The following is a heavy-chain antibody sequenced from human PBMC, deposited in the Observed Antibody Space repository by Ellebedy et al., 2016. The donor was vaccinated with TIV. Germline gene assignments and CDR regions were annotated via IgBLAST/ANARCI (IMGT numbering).Heavy chain of an antibody. V-gene: IGHV3-48*02. CDR3: TRAQMDMATLPEN. Sequence: PGGSLRLSCAASGFTFSTYSMNRVRQAPGKGLEWVSYINSRSSNIYYADSVKGRFTISRDNAKNSLYLQLNSLRDEDTAVYYCTRAQMDMATLPENWGQGTLVTVSS. CDR2: INSRSSNI. CDR1: GFTFSTYS. J-gene: IGHJ4*02. D-gene: IGHD5-24*01.